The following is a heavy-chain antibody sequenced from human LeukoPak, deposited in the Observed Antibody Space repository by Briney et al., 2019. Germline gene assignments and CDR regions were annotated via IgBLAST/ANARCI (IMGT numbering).Heavy chain of an antibody. D-gene: IGHD5-18*01. J-gene: IGHJ4*01. Sequence: PSETLSLTCTVSAGYISNYYWSWIRQPAGKGLEWIGRIYTNGKTNYNPSLKSRVTMSVDTSKNQMSLKLNSVTAADTAMYYCARGGYSYATFDFWGNGTLVTVSS. CDR2: IYTNGKT. CDR1: AGYISNYY. CDR3: ARGGYSYATFDF. V-gene: IGHV4-4*07.